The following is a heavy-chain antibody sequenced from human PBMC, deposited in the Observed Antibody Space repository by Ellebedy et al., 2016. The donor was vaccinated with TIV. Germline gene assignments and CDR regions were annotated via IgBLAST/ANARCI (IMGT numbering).Heavy chain of an antibody. Sequence: GESLKISCAASGFTFSGYWMNWVRQAPGKGLDWVALISYDGGISKYYSDSVKGRFTISRDNSKSTLYLQMNSLRAEDTAVYYCARELTGYYVGYWGQGTLVTVSS. CDR3: ARELTGYYVGY. J-gene: IGHJ4*02. CDR1: GFTFSGYW. V-gene: IGHV3-30-3*01. CDR2: ISYDGGISK. D-gene: IGHD3-9*01.